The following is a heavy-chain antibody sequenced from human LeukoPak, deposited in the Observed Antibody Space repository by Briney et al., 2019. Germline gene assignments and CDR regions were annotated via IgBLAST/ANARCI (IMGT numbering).Heavy chain of an antibody. J-gene: IGHJ4*02. Sequence: PGGSLRLSCAASGFTFDDYAMHWVRQAPGKGLEWVSGISWNSGSIGYADSVKGRFTISRDNSKNTLYLQMNSLRAEDTAVYYCAKDSDYVWGSYRNPFDYWGQGTLVTVSS. CDR1: GFTFDDYA. V-gene: IGHV3-9*01. CDR3: AKDSDYVWGSYRNPFDY. CDR2: ISWNSGSI. D-gene: IGHD3-16*02.